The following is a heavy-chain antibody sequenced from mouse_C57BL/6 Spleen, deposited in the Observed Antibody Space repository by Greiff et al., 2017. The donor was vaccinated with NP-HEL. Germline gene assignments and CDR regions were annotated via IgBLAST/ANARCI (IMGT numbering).Heavy chain of an antibody. V-gene: IGHV1-82*01. CDR1: GYAFSSSW. Sequence: QVQLKQSGPELVKPGASVKISCKASGYAFSSSWMNWVKQRPGKGLEWIGRIYPGDGDTKYNGKFKGKATLTADKSSSTAYMQLSSLTSEDSAVYFCARSRTTVAGFDDWGQGTTLTVSS. CDR2: IYPGDGDT. CDR3: ARSRTTVAGFDD. D-gene: IGHD1-1*01. J-gene: IGHJ2*01.